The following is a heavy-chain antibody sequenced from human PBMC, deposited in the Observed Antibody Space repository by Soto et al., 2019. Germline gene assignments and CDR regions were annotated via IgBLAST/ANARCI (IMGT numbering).Heavy chain of an antibody. J-gene: IGHJ4*02. V-gene: IGHV4-34*01. CDR1: GGTCSGYY. Sequence: SETMSLTYAVSGGTCSGYYWTWILQPPGTGLEWSGEINHSGSTNYNPSLKSRVTISVDTSKNQYSLKLTSVTAVDTAVYYCARDKITGVFDYWGQGTLVTVSS. CDR3: ARDKITGVFDY. D-gene: IGHD2-8*02. CDR2: INHSGST.